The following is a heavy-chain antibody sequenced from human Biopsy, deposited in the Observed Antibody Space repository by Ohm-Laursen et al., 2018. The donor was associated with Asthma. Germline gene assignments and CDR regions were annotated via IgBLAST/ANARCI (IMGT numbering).Heavy chain of an antibody. V-gene: IGHV3-30*03. CDR3: ARGGYYGDRRHHNGLDV. Sequence: SLRLSCTASGFSFSEFVMHWVRQAPGKGLEWVAVIPYDGSTKYYADSVKGRFTISRDNSKNTLYLQMSSLRVEDTAVYYCARGGYYGDRRHHNGLDVWGQGTTVTVSS. D-gene: IGHD4-17*01. CDR2: IPYDGSTK. J-gene: IGHJ6*02. CDR1: GFSFSEFV.